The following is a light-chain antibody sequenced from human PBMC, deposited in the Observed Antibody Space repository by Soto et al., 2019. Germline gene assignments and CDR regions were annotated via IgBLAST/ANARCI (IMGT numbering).Light chain of an antibody. CDR1: QAVGSN. J-gene: IGKJ4*01. CDR2: DAS. Sequence: IVLTQSPATLSVSPGERATLSCRASQAVGSNLAWYQQRPGQAPRLLIYDASTRATGIPHRFSGGGSGTEFTLTISRLQSDDFAVYYCQHFNMWPHMPTFGGGTKLAIK. V-gene: IGKV3-15*01. CDR3: QHFNMWPHMPT.